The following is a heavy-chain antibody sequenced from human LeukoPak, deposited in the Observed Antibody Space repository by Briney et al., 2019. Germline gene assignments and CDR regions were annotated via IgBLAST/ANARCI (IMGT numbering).Heavy chain of an antibody. V-gene: IGHV3-74*01. CDR1: GFTFSSHW. J-gene: IGHJ4*02. D-gene: IGHD5-18*01. CDR3: VRDGEYSHGIDFDY. CDR2: TNGDGSDT. Sequence: GRSLRLSCAASGFTFSSHWMHWVRQAPGKGLVWVSRTNGDGSDTSYADSVKGRFTISRDSATNTLYLQMNSLRAEDTAIYYCVRDGEYSHGIDFDYWGQGTLVTVSP.